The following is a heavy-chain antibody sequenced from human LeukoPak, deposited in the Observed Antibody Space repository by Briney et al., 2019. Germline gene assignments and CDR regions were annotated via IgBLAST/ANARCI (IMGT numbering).Heavy chain of an antibody. J-gene: IGHJ4*02. CDR1: GYSFTSYW. CDR3: ARHEPSYSGGRCYYDS. CDR2: IYPGDSDT. D-gene: IGHD2-15*01. V-gene: IGHV5-51*01. Sequence: GESLKISCKGSGYSFTSYWIGWVRQMPGKGVEWMGIIYPGDSDTRYSPSFQGQVTISADKSISTAYLQWSSLKASDTAMDYCARHEPSYSGGRCYYDSRGQGTLVTVSS.